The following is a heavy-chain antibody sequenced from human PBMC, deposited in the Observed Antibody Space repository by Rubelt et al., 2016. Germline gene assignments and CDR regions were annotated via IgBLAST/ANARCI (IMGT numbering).Heavy chain of an antibody. J-gene: IGHJ6*02. V-gene: IGHV3-30*04. CDR2: ISFDGSLK. CDR3: VRDRYASASGGMDV. D-gene: IGHD3-10*01. CDR1: GFPSDRYA. Sequence: VQLVESGGGLVNPGRSRRLSCETSGFPSDRYALNWVRQAPGQGLAWVAIISFDGSLKHYDDYVKGRFTISRDNSKKRVYLEISRLRAEETAGYYCVRDRYASASGGMDVWGQGTTVTVSS.